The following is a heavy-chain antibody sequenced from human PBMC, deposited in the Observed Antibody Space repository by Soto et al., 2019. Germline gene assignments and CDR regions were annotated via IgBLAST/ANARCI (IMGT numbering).Heavy chain of an antibody. CDR2: IIPMFGKA. Sequence: QVQLVQSGTEVKKPGSSVKVSCKASGGTFSRYTPSWVRQAPGQGLEWMGGIIPMFGKANYAQKFQGRVTITADESTRTGYMELRSLISEDTAVYYCARDGTLYDGGAYYYLYWGQGTLVTVSS. CDR1: GGTFSRYT. J-gene: IGHJ4*02. D-gene: IGHD3-22*01. CDR3: ARDGTLYDGGAYYYLY. V-gene: IGHV1-69*01.